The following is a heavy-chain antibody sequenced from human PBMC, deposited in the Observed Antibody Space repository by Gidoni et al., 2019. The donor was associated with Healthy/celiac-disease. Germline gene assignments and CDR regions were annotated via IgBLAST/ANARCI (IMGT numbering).Heavy chain of an antibody. Sequence: QVQLVESGGGVVQPGRSLRLSCAASGFTFSSYGMHWVRQAPGKGLEWVAVISYDGSNKYYADSVKGRFTISRDNSKNTLYLQMNSLRAEDTAVYYCAKARRIQLWFGDYWGQGTLVTVSS. CDR1: GFTFSSYG. J-gene: IGHJ4*02. CDR2: ISYDGSNK. CDR3: AKARRIQLWFGDY. D-gene: IGHD5-18*01. V-gene: IGHV3-30*18.